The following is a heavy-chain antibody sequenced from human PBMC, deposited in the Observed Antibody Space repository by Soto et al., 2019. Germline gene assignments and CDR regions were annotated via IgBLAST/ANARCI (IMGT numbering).Heavy chain of an antibody. V-gene: IGHV3-13*01. CDR3: ARAAGTGGFDY. Sequence: ESGGGLVQPGGSLRLSCAASGFTFSRFDMHWVRQATGKGLEWVSGIGTTGDTHFPGSVKGRFTISRDNAKNSLNLQMDSLRAGDTAVYYCARAAGTGGFDYWGQGTLVTVSS. D-gene: IGHD1-1*01. J-gene: IGHJ4*02. CDR1: GFTFSRFD. CDR2: IGTTGDT.